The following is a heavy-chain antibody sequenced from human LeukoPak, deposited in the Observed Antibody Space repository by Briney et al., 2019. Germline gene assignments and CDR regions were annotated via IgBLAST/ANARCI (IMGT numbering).Heavy chain of an antibody. CDR1: GGSISSYY. CDR3: ARGIADRYKWFDP. J-gene: IGHJ5*02. D-gene: IGHD6-13*01. Sequence: SETLSLTCTVSGGSISSYYWSWIRQPPGKGLEWIGDIYYSGSATYNPSLKSRVTISVDTSKNHLSLRLSSVGATDTAVYYCARGIADRYKWFDPWGQGTLVTVSS. V-gene: IGHV4-59*08. CDR2: IYYSGSA.